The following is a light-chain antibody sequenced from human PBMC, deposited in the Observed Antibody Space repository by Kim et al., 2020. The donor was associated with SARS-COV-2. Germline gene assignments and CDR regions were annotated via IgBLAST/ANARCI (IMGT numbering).Light chain of an antibody. Sequence: GDRVTITCQASQDITNYLNWYQHKPGQAPKLLIYDASNLETGVPSRFSGSGSGTHFTFTISSLQPEDVATYYCQEHDNLGVTFGQGTRLEIK. CDR2: DAS. CDR1: QDITNY. J-gene: IGKJ5*01. V-gene: IGKV1-33*01. CDR3: QEHDNLGVT.